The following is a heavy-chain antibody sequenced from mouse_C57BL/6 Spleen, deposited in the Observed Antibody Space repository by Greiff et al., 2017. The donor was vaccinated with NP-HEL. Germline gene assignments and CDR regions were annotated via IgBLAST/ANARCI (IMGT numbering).Heavy chain of an antibody. V-gene: IGHV1-50*01. CDR1: GYTFTSYW. Sequence: VQLQQPGAELVKPGASVKLSCKASGYTFTSYWMQWVKQRPGQGLEWIGEIDPSDSYTNYNQKFKGKATLTVDTSSSTAYMQLSSLTSEDSAVYYCARDSYYSNSMDYWGQGTSVTVSS. J-gene: IGHJ4*01. CDR2: IDPSDSYT. D-gene: IGHD2-5*01. CDR3: ARDSYYSNSMDY.